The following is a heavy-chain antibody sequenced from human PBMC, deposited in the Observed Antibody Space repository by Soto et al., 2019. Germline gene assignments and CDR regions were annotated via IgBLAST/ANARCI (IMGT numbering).Heavy chain of an antibody. CDR3: ASDGSYLVTSPRYFLS. J-gene: IGHJ5*01. CDR2: IWYEGSNK. D-gene: IGHD5-18*01. V-gene: IGHV3-33*08. CDR1: AFTLSSYD. Sequence: GGDVRLSCAASAFTLSSYDMLWVRQAPGKGMERGALIWYEGSNKYYADSVKGLFTISRDNSKNSLYLQMNSLRADATVVFYCASDGSYLVTSPRYFLSWCHG.